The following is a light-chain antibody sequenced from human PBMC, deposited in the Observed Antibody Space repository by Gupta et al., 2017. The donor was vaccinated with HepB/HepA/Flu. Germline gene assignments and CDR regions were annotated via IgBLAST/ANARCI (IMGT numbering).Light chain of an antibody. CDR2: DAS. Sequence: EIVLTQSPATLSLSPGERATLSCRASPSVSSYLAWYQQNPGQAPRLLIYDASNRATGIPARFSGSGSGTDFTLTISSLEPEDFAVYYCQQRSNWPWTFGQGTKVEIK. CDR1: PSVSSY. CDR3: QQRSNWPWT. J-gene: IGKJ1*01. V-gene: IGKV3-11*01.